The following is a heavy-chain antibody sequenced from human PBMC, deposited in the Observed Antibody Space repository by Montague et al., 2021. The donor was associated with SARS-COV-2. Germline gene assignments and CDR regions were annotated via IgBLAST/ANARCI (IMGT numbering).Heavy chain of an antibody. CDR2: IYYSGST. CDR1: GGSISSYY. CDR3: ARCITIFGVVGSWFDP. Sequence: SETLSLTCTVSGGSISSYYWSWIRQPPGKGLEWIGYIYYSGSTNCNPSLKSRVTISVDTSKNQFSLKLSSVTAADTAVYYCARCITIFGVVGSWFDPWGQGTLVTVSS. J-gene: IGHJ5*02. V-gene: IGHV4-59*01. D-gene: IGHD3-3*01.